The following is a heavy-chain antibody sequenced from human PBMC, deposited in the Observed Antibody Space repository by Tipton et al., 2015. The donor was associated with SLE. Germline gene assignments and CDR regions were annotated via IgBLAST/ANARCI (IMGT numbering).Heavy chain of an antibody. CDR2: IYYSGST. CDR3: ARDYQYGMDV. Sequence: LRLSCTVSGGSISSSSDYWGWIRQPPGKGLEWIGTIYYSGSTYYNSSLKSRVTISVDTSKNQFSLKLSSVTAADTAVYYCARDYQYGMDVWGQGTTVTVSS. V-gene: IGHV4-39*07. D-gene: IGHD2-2*01. J-gene: IGHJ6*02. CDR1: GGSISSSSDY.